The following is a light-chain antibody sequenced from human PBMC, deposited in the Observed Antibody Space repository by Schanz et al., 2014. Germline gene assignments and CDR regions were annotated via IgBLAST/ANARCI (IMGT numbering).Light chain of an antibody. J-gene: IGLJ1*01. Sequence: QSALTQPASVSGSPGQSITISCTGSSSDIGAYNYVSWYQHHPGKAPKLMIYDVTKRPSGVSHRFSGSKSGNTASLTISGLLAEDEADYYCSSYTSSSTYVFGTGTKLTVL. V-gene: IGLV2-14*03. CDR2: DVT. CDR1: SSDIGAYNY. CDR3: SSYTSSSTYV.